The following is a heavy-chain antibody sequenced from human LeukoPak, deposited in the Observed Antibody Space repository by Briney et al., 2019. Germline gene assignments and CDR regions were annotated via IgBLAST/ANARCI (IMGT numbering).Heavy chain of an antibody. D-gene: IGHD3-10*01. CDR2: IYYSGST. CDR1: GGSISSSNYY. V-gene: IGHV4-39*07. CDR3: ARDVYGSGSFFSGHYYYYYMDV. Sequence: SETLSLTCSVSGGSISSSNYYWGWIRQPPGKGLEWIGCIYYSGSTYYNASLKSRVTLSVDTSKNQFSLKLSSVTAADTAVYYCARDVYGSGSFFSGHYYYYYMDVWGKGTTVTISS. J-gene: IGHJ6*03.